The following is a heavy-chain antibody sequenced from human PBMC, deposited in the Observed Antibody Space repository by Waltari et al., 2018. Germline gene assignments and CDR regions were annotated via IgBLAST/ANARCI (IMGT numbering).Heavy chain of an antibody. V-gene: IGHV1-24*01. CDR1: GYTLTELS. Sequence: QVQLVQSGAEVKKPGASVKVSCKVSGYTLTELSMHWVRQAPGKGLEWMGGFDPEDGETIYEQKFQGRVTMTEETSTDTAYMELSSLRSEDTAVYYCATILIAAAGYNWFDPWGQGTLVTVSS. D-gene: IGHD6-13*01. J-gene: IGHJ5*02. CDR2: FDPEDGET. CDR3: ATILIAAAGYNWFDP.